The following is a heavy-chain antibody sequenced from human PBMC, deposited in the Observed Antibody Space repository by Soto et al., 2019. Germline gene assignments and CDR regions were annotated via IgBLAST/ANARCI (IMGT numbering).Heavy chain of an antibody. CDR1: GFTFSSYS. Sequence: GGSLRLSCAASGFTFSSYSMSWVRQAPGKGLEWVSGFRTSGDGGTTYYADSVKGRFAISRDNSKNMLFLQMNSLRAEDTAIYYCAKKVNSGPGSQYFDYWGQGTLVTVSS. CDR2: FRTSGDGGTT. J-gene: IGHJ4*02. CDR3: AKKVNSGPGSQYFDY. V-gene: IGHV3-23*01. D-gene: IGHD3-10*01.